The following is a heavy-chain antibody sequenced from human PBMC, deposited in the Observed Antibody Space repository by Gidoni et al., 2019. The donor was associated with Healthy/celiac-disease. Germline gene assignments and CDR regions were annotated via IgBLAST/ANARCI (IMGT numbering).Heavy chain of an antibody. V-gene: IGHV3-53*01. CDR1: GFTVSSNY. CDR3: AREVTYYYGSGSYANWFDP. D-gene: IGHD3-10*01. CDR2: IYSGGST. J-gene: IGHJ5*02. Sequence: EVQLVESGGGLIQPGGSLRLSCAASGFTVSSNYMSWVRQAPGKGLEWVSVIYSGGSTYYADSVKGRFTISRDNSKNTLYLQMNSLRAEDTAVYYCAREVTYYYGSGSYANWFDPWGQGTLVTVSS.